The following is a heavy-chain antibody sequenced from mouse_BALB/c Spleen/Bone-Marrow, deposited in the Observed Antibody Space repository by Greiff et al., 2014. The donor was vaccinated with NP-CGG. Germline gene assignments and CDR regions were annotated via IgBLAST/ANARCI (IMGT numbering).Heavy chain of an antibody. V-gene: IGHV14-3*02. CDR3: ARDRRGTYFDY. CDR1: GFTIKDTY. J-gene: IGHJ2*01. Sequence: EVQLPQSXAELLKPGASVKLSCTASGFTIKDTYMHWVKQRPEQCLEWIGRIDPANGTTQYDPTFQGKATITSDTDYNPVYLQISSLTAEDTAVNDWARDRRGTYFDYWGQGNTLTVSS. D-gene: IGHD2-14*01. CDR2: IDPANGTT.